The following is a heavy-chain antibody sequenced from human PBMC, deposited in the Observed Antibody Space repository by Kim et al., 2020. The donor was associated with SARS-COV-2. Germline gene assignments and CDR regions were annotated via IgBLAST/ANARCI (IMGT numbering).Heavy chain of an antibody. J-gene: IGHJ3*01. CDR2: TYYRSKWYN. CDR3: TGETRVTLGVFDV. D-gene: IGHD2-8*01. Sequence: SQTLSLTCAISGDSVSSNSGTWNWIMQSPSRGLEWLGRTYYRSKWYNDYTVSVKSRITINPDTSKNQFSLQLNSVTPEDTAVYYCTGETRVTLGVFDVWGQGTMVTVSS. V-gene: IGHV6-1*01. CDR1: GDSVSSNSGT.